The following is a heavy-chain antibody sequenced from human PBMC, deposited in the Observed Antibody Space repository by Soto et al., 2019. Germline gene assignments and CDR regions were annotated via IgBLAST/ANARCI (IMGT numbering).Heavy chain of an antibody. D-gene: IGHD2-8*01. V-gene: IGHV1-2*04. J-gene: IGHJ6*04. CDR1: GYSFTDYH. Sequence: GASVKVSCKASGYSFTDYHIHWVRQAPGQGLEWLGRINPKSGGTSTAQKFQGWVTMTRDRSISTVYMELTRRRSDDTAVYFCARGHSTACPNAVCSSFYSHERDVWGKGTTVTVSS. CDR3: ARGHSTACPNAVCSSFYSHERDV. CDR2: INPKSGGT.